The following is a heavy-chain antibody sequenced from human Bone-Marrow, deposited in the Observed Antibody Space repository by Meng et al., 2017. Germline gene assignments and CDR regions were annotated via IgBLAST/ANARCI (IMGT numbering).Heavy chain of an antibody. CDR2: ISGSGSAM. Sequence: GESLKISCAASGFSFGAYCMSWIRQAPGKGLEWVSYISGSGSAMYYADSVKGRFTMSRDNAKNSLYLQMNSLRAEDTAVYYCARDPRNKGFDPWGQGTLVTVSS. D-gene: IGHD2/OR15-2a*01. CDR3: ARDPRNKGFDP. J-gene: IGHJ5*02. V-gene: IGHV3-11*04. CDR1: GFSFGAYC.